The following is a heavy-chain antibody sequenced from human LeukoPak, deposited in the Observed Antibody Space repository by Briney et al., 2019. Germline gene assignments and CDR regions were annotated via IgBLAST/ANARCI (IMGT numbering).Heavy chain of an antibody. V-gene: IGHV4-39*01. J-gene: IGHJ4*02. CDR3: ARHGPRDPMIVVVITPFDY. Sequence: SETLSLTCTVSGGSISSSSYYWGWIRQPPGKGLEWIGSIYYGGSTYYNPSLKSRVTISVDTSKNQFSLKLSSVTAADTAVYYCARHGPRDPMIVVVITPFDYWGQGTLVTVSS. D-gene: IGHD3-22*01. CDR2: IYYGGST. CDR1: GGSISSSSYY.